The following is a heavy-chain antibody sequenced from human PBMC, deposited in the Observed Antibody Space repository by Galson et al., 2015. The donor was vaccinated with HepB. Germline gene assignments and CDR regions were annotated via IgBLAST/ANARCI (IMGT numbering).Heavy chain of an antibody. Sequence: LSLTCSVSGGSISSYYWSWIRQPPGKGLEWIGYIYYSGSTNYNPSLKSRVTMSVDTSKNQFSLKLSSVTAADTAVYYCARYPRGGDYYFDYWGQGTLVTVSS. CDR3: ARYPRGGDYYFDY. CDR2: IYYSGST. J-gene: IGHJ4*02. D-gene: IGHD4-17*01. V-gene: IGHV4-59*01. CDR1: GGSISSYY.